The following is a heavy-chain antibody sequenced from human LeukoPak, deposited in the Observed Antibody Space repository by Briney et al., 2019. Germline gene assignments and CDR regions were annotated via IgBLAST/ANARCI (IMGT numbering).Heavy chain of an antibody. V-gene: IGHV1-2*02. CDR2: IRPNSGDT. J-gene: IGHJ5*02. CDR3: ARPGGVVTNFYDNWFDP. D-gene: IGHD4-23*01. Sequence: ASVKVSCKASGYTFTGYYMHWVRQAPGQGFEWMGWIRPNSGDTVYAQKFQGRVTMTRDTSISTAYMELSRRKSDDTAVYYCARPGGVVTNFYDNWFDPWGQGTLVTVSS. CDR1: GYTFTGYY.